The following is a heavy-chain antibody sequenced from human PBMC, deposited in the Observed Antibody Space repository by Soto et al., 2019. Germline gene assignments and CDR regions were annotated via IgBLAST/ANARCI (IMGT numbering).Heavy chain of an antibody. J-gene: IGHJ6*02. CDR3: SRVGCSNSKCYTRGMDV. D-gene: IGHD2-2*01. CDR1: GGSISGYY. V-gene: IGHV4-4*07. CDR2: IYSDGTT. Sequence: SETLSLTCTVSGGSISGYYWSWVRQPAGKGLEWVGRIYSDGTTNYSPSLKSRVTMSLDTSKDQFSLHLNSVTAADTAVYYCSRVGCSNSKCYTRGMDVWGQGTTVTVSS.